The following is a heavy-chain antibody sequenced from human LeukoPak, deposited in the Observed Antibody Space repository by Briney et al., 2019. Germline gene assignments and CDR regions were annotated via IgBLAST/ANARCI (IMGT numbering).Heavy chain of an antibody. CDR1: DGSISSASYY. D-gene: IGHD6-13*01. Sequence: SETLSLTCTVSDGSISSASYYWSWIRQPAGEGLEWIGRIYTSGSTHYNPSLKSRLTMSVDTSKSQFSLNPNSVTAADTAVYYCARGNGSSWPLDYWGQGTLVTVSS. CDR2: IYTSGST. V-gene: IGHV4-61*02. CDR3: ARGNGSSWPLDY. J-gene: IGHJ4*02.